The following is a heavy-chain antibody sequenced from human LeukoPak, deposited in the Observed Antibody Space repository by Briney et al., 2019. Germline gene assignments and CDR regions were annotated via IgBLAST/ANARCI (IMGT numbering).Heavy chain of an antibody. D-gene: IGHD2-21*02. CDR2: IIPIFGTA. CDR3: ARSPATAKRGYFQH. Sequence: GASVKVSCKASGGTFSSYAISWVRQAPGQGLEWMGGIIPIFGTANHAQKFQGRVTITADESTSTAYMELSSLRSEDTAVYYCARSPATAKRGYFQHWGQGTLVTVSS. CDR1: GGTFSSYA. J-gene: IGHJ1*01. V-gene: IGHV1-69*13.